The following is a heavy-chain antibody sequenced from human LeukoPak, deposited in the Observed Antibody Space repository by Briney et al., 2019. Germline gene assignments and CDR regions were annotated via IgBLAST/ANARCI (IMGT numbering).Heavy chain of an antibody. CDR1: GGSISSSNYY. J-gene: IGHJ1*01. D-gene: IGHD6-13*01. CDR3: ARTASEYSISWID. Sequence: SETVSLTCTVSGGSISSSNYYWGWIRQPPGKGLEWIGSLYSSGNTYYNPSLKSRVTISVDSSKNQFSLKLTSVTAADTAVYYCARTASEYSISWIDWGQGTLVTVSS. V-gene: IGHV4-39*01. CDR2: LYSSGNT.